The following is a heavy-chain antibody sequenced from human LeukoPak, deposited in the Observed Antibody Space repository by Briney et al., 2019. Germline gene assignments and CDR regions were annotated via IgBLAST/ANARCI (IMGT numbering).Heavy chain of an antibody. D-gene: IGHD6-19*01. CDR1: GYTFTSYG. Sequence: ASVKVSCKASGYTFTSYGISWVRQAPGQGLEWMGIINPSGGSTSYAQKFQGRVTMTRDTSISTAYMELSRLRSDDTAVYYCARDVRVAVAGGWYFDLWGRGTLVTVSS. CDR3: ARDVRVAVAGGWYFDL. V-gene: IGHV1-46*01. J-gene: IGHJ2*01. CDR2: INPSGGST.